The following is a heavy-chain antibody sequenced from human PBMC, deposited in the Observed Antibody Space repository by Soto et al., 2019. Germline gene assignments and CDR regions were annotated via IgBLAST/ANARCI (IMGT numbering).Heavy chain of an antibody. V-gene: IGHV1-18*01. CDR1: GYTFTSYG. Sequence: ASVKVSCKASGYTFTSYGISWVRQAPGQGLEWMGWISAYNGNTNYAQKLQGRVTMTTDTSTSTAYMELRSLRSDDTAVYYCARFERTVTTDPLDYWGQGTLVTVSS. CDR3: ARFERTVTTDPLDY. CDR2: ISAYNGNT. J-gene: IGHJ4*02. D-gene: IGHD4-17*01.